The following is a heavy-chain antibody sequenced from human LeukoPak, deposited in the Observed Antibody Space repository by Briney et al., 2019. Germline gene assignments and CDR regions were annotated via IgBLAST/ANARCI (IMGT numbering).Heavy chain of an antibody. CDR1: GGSFSGYY. CDR2: INHTGST. CDR3: AREGSPEWFGELGVLDP. Sequence: PSETLSLTCAVYGGSFSGYYWSWVRQTPGKGLEWIGEINHTGSTNYNPSLKSRVTISVDTSKNQFSLKLSSVTAADTAVYYCAREGSPEWFGELGVLDPWGQGTLVTVSS. J-gene: IGHJ5*02. D-gene: IGHD3-10*01. V-gene: IGHV4-34*01.